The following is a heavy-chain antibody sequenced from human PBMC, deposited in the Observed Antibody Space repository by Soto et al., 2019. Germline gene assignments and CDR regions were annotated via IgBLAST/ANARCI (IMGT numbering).Heavy chain of an antibody. D-gene: IGHD2-8*01. J-gene: IGHJ4*02. CDR1: GFTFSIYA. V-gene: IGHV3-30-3*01. CDR2: ISYDGSNK. Sequence: QVQLVESGGGVVQPGRSLRLSCAASGFTFSIYAMHWVRQAPGKGREWVAVISYDGSNKYYADSVKGRFTISRDNSKNTLYLQMNSLRAEDTAVYYCARVTPPDIVPLEAYFDYWGQGTLVTVSS. CDR3: ARVTPPDIVPLEAYFDY.